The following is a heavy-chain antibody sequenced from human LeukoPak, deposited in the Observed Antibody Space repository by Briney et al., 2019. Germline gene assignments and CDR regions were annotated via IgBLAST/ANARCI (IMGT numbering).Heavy chain of an antibody. J-gene: IGHJ3*02. Sequence: GGSLRLSCAASGFTFSSYSMNWVRQAPGKGLEWVSYISSSSSTIYYADSVKGRFTISRDNAKNSLYLQMNSLRAEDTAVYYCARDPYHRTAMGRTRGAFDIWGQGTMVTVSS. V-gene: IGHV3-48*01. D-gene: IGHD5-18*01. CDR3: ARDPYHRTAMGRTRGAFDI. CDR2: ISSSSSTI. CDR1: GFTFSSYS.